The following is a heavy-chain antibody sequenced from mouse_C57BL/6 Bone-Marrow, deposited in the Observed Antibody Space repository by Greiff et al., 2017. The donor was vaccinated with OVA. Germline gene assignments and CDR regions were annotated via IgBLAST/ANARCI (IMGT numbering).Heavy chain of an antibody. D-gene: IGHD1-3*01. J-gene: IGHJ1*03. V-gene: IGHV1-63*01. CDR1: GYTFTNYW. CDR3: ARSKGDLSGNDWYFDV. Sequence: QVQLKQSGAELVRPGTSVKMSCKASGYTFTNYWIGWAKQRPGHGLEWIGDIYPGGGYTNYNEKFKGKATLTADKSSSTAYMQFSSLTSEDSAIYYCARSKGDLSGNDWYFDVWGTGTTVTVSS. CDR2: IYPGGGYT.